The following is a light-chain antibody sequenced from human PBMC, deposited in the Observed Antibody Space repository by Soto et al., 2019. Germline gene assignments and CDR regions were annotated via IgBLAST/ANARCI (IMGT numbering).Light chain of an antibody. CDR1: QSISSSY. CDR2: GAS. J-gene: IGKJ1*01. Sequence: IGLTQSPGTLSLSPGERATLSCRASQSISSSYLAWYQQKPGQAPRLLIYGASSRATGIPDRFSGSGSGTDFTLTINRLEPEDFAVYYCQQYGSSPRTFGQGTKVDIK. V-gene: IGKV3-20*01. CDR3: QQYGSSPRT.